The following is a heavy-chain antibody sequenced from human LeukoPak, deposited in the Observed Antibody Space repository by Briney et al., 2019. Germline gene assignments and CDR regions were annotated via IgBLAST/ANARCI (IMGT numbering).Heavy chain of an antibody. Sequence: GGPLRLSCAVSGLSISGNGMHWVRRAPGKGLEWVALIWYDGSKKYYADSVKGRFTISRDNSKTTMYLEMSSLRAEDTAVYYCARDQGTLSITVPGFLDYWGQGTLVTVSS. CDR3: ARDQGTLSITVPGFLDY. V-gene: IGHV3-33*08. CDR2: IWYDGSKK. CDR1: GLSISGNG. D-gene: IGHD6-13*01. J-gene: IGHJ4*02.